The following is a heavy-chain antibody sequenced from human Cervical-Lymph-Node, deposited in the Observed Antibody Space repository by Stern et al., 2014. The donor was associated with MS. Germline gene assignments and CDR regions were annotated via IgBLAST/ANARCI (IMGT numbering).Heavy chain of an antibody. CDR2: INRDGSVT. J-gene: IGHJ5*01. Sequence: EVQLLESGGGLVQPGGSQRLSCVASGSTFSTSWMSWVRQAPGKGLEGVANINRDGSVTFYLDSVKGRFTISRDNAKSSLYLEMNSVRAEDTAVYYCTRFLQSGWSDLFDSWGRGTLVTVSS. CDR3: TRFLQSGWSDLFDS. V-gene: IGHV3-7*01. D-gene: IGHD6-19*01. CDR1: GSTFSTSW.